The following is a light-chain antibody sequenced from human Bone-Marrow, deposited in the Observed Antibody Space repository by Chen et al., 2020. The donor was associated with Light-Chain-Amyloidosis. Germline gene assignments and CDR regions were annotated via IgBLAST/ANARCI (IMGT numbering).Light chain of an antibody. CDR3: QVWDRSSDRPV. CDR1: NIGSTS. J-gene: IGLJ3*02. CDR2: DDS. V-gene: IGLV3-21*02. Sequence: SYVLTQPSSVSVAPGQTATIACGGNNIGSTSVHWYQQTPGQAPLLVVYDDSARPSGIPERLSGSNSGNTATLTIGRVEAGDEADYYGQVWDRSSDRPVFGGGTKLTVL.